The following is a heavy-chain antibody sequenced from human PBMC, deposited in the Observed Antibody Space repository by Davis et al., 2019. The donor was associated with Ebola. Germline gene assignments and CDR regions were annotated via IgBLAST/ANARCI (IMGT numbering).Heavy chain of an antibody. V-gene: IGHV3-7*03. Sequence: GESLKISCAASGFTVSSNYMSWVRQAPGKGLEWVANIKQDGSEKYYVDSVKGRFTISRDNAKNSLYLQMNSLRAEDTAVYYCAREVSSDFWSGYFDYWGQGTLVTVSS. CDR1: GFTVSSNY. CDR2: IKQDGSEK. CDR3: AREVSSDFWSGYFDY. D-gene: IGHD3-3*01. J-gene: IGHJ4*02.